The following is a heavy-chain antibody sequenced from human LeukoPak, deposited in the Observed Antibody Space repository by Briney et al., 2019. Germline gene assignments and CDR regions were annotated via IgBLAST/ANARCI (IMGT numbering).Heavy chain of an antibody. V-gene: IGHV3-53*01. CDR2: IYGGGST. J-gene: IGHJ4*02. Sequence: QTGGSLRLSCAASGFTVSSNYMSWVRQAPGKGLEWVSVIYGGGSTYYADSVKGRFTISRDNSKNTLYLQMNSLRAEDTAVYYCARVSRAALDYWGQGTLVTVSS. CDR3: ARVSRAALDY. D-gene: IGHD6-25*01. CDR1: GFTVSSNY.